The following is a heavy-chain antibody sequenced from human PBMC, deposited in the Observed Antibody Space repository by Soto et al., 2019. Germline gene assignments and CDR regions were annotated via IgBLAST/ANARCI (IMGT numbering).Heavy chain of an antibody. CDR3: VMSIPQDYYYGLVV. V-gene: IGHV1-18*01. CDR1: GYTFTSHG. J-gene: IGHJ6*02. D-gene: IGHD2-21*01. Sequence: ASVKVSCKASGYTFTSHGISWVRQAPGQGLEWMGRISADNGNTKYAQKFRDRVTMTTDTSTSTVYMELRNLRSDDTAMYYCVMSIPQDYYYGLVVGGQGNRFTVS. CDR2: ISADNGNT.